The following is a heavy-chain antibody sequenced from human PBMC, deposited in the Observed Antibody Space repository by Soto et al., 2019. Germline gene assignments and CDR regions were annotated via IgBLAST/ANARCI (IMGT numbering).Heavy chain of an antibody. Sequence: ASVKVSCKASGYTFTSYGTSWVRQAPGQGLEWMGWISAYNGNTNYAQKLQGRVTMTTETSTSTAYMELRSLRSDDTAGEYGARSNRLGKAMARSDIWGQGTMVTVSS. J-gene: IGHJ3*02. CDR2: ISAYNGNT. V-gene: IGHV1-18*04. D-gene: IGHD5-18*01. CDR3: ARSNRLGKAMARSDI. CDR1: GYTFTSYG.